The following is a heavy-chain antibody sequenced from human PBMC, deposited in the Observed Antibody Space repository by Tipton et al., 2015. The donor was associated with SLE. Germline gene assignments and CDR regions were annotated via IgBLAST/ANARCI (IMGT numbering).Heavy chain of an antibody. CDR1: GGSISSGGYY. D-gene: IGHD3-22*01. J-gene: IGHJ5*02. CDR2: TYYSGSP. Sequence: TLFLTCNVSGGSISSGGYYWSWIRQHPGKGLEWIGYTYYSGSPYYNPSLKSRVTISLDMSKNQFSLRLSSVTAADTAVYYCPIYYHDSTGLHWFDPWGQGTLVTVSS. CDR3: PIYYHDSTGLHWFDP. V-gene: IGHV4-31*03.